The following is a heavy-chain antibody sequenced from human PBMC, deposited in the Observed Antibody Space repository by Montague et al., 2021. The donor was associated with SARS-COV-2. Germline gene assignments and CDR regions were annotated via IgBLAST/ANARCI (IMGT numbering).Heavy chain of an antibody. V-gene: IGHV4-59*02. CDR3: ARAGGFSDYWSGYSSSAGYFDP. CDR1: GGSVSSYY. J-gene: IGHJ5*02. D-gene: IGHD3-3*01. Sequence: SETLSLTCTVSGGSVSSYYWSWIRQSPGKGLQWLGYIYYSGSTDSNPSLKSRVTMSVDRSKNQLSLRLNSVTTADTAVYFCARAGGFSDYWSGYSSSAGYFDPWGQGILVTVSS. CDR2: IYYSGST.